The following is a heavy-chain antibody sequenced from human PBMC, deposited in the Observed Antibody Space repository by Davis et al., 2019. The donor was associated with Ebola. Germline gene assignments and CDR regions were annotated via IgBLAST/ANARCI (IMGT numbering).Heavy chain of an antibody. V-gene: IGHV3-66*01. CDR3: ARWYYYDSSGY. CDR2: IYSGGST. CDR1: GFTFSSYS. Sequence: GESLKISCAASGFTFSSYSMNWVRQAPGKGLEWVSVIYSGGSTYYADSVKGRFTISRDNSKNTLYLQMNSLRAEDTAVYYCARWYYYDSSGYWGQGTLVTVSS. J-gene: IGHJ4*02. D-gene: IGHD3-22*01.